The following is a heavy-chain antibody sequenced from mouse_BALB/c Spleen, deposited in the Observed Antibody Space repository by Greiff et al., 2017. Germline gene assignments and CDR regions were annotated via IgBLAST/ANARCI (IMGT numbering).Heavy chain of an antibody. CDR1: GFTFSSYG. CDR3: ARLYGNGYAMDY. D-gene: IGHD2-1*01. J-gene: IGHJ4*01. CDR2: ISSGGSYT. V-gene: IGHV5-6*02. Sequence: DVMLVESGGDLVKPGGSLKLSCAASGFTFSSYGMSWVRQTPDKRLEWVATISSGGSYTYYPDSVKGRFTISRDNAKNTLYLQMSSLKSEDTAMYYCARLYGNGYAMDYWGQGTSVTVSS.